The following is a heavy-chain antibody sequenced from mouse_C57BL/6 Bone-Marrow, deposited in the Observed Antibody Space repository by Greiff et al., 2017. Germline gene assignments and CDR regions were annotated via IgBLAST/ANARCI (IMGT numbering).Heavy chain of an antibody. CDR1: GFTFSSYA. Sequence: EVQRVESGGGLVKPGGSLKLSCAASGFTFSSYAMSWVRQTPEKRLEWVATISDGGSYTYYPDNVKGRFTISRDKAKNNLYLQMSHLKSEDTAMDYCARAGTRSWFADGGQGTLVTGAA. CDR3: ARAGTRSWFAD. J-gene: IGHJ3*01. V-gene: IGHV5-4*01. D-gene: IGHD3-3*01. CDR2: ISDGGSYT.